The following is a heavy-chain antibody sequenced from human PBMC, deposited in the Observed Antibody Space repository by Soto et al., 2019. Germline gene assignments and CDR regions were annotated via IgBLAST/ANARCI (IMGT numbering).Heavy chain of an antibody. CDR3: ARGPRGGDDYSHYNWFAP. CDR1: GYSFTSYD. Sequence: ASVKVSCKASGYSFTSYDINWVRQAPGQGPEWMGWMNPKNGETGYAQKFQGRVTMTRDTSISTAYMELSSLTSEDTALYYFARGPRGGDDYSHYNWFAPWGQGTLVTVSS. CDR2: MNPKNGET. D-gene: IGHD4-4*01. J-gene: IGHJ5*02. V-gene: IGHV1-8*01.